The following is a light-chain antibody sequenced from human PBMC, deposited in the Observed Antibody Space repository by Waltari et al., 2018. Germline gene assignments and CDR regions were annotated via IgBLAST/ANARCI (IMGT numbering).Light chain of an antibody. CDR1: ESVLYSSNNKNH. J-gene: IGKJ4*01. Sequence: DIVMTQSAESLAVSLGERATINCKSSESVLYSSNNKNHLAWYQQKPGRPPKLLIYWASTRKSGVPDRFSGSGSETDFTLTVSSLQAEDVAVYYCQQYYNTPLTFGGGTKVEIK. CDR2: WAS. CDR3: QQYYNTPLT. V-gene: IGKV4-1*01.